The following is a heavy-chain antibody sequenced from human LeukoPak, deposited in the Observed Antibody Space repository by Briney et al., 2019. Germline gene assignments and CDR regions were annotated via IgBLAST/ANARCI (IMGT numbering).Heavy chain of an antibody. CDR2: ISSSGSTI. CDR3: ARHIVVVPAAKSP. D-gene: IGHD2-2*01. Sequence: PGGSLRLPCAASGFTFSDYYMSWIRQAPGKRLEWVSYISSSGSTIYYADSVKGRFTISRDNAKNSLYLQMKSLRYDATAVYSCARHIVVVPAAKSPWGQGTLVTVSS. V-gene: IGHV3-11*04. CDR1: GFTFSDYY. J-gene: IGHJ5*02.